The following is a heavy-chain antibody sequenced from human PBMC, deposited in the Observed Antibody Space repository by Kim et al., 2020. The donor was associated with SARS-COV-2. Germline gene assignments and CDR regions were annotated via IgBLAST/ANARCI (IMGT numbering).Heavy chain of an antibody. Sequence: GGSLRLSCAASGFTFSTYSMHWVRQAPGKGLDWVAVISYAGNYKFYADSVKGRFTISRDNSKNTLCLEMNSLRAEDTAVYYCAGEGATREFDYWGQGTLVTVSS. D-gene: IGHD2-15*01. V-gene: IGHV3-30-3*01. CDR3: AGEGATREFDY. J-gene: IGHJ4*02. CDR2: ISYAGNYK. CDR1: GFTFSTYS.